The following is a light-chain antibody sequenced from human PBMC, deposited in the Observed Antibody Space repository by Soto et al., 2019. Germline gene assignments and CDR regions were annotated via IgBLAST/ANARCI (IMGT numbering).Light chain of an antibody. V-gene: IGKV3-20*01. CDR2: GSS. CDR3: QQYGSSPPYT. J-gene: IGKJ2*01. Sequence: EVVLTQSPGTLSLSPGERATLSCRASQSVRNNYLAWYQQKPGQSPKLLIFGSSDRATGIPDRFSGSGSGTDFTLTISRLEPEDCAVSYYQQYGSSPPYTFGQGTKLEIK. CDR1: QSVRNNY.